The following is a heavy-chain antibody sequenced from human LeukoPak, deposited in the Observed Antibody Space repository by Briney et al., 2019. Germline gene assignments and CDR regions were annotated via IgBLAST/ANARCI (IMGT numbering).Heavy chain of an antibody. CDR3: ARGGSYYDFWSGYYEASGRLLWFDP. D-gene: IGHD3-3*01. J-gene: IGHJ5*02. V-gene: IGHV4-59*11. CDR2: IYYSGST. CDR1: GGSISSHY. Sequence: PSETLSLTCTVSGGSISSHYWSWIRQPPGKGLEWIGYIYYSGSTNYNPSLKSRVTISVDTSKNQFSLKLSSVTAADTAVYYCARGGSYYDFWSGYYEASGRLLWFDPWGQGTLVTVSS.